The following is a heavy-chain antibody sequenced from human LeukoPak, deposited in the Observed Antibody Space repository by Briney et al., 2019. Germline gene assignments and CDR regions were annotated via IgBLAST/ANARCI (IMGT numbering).Heavy chain of an antibody. CDR2: IKHDGSEK. CDR1: GFTFSSYW. Sequence: GGSLRLSCAASGFTFSSYWMNWARQAPGKGLEWVASIKHDGSEKYYVDSVRGRFTISRDNTMNSLYLQMSSLRAEDTAVYYCATDRGWRTSGYYLYYFEYWGQGTLVTFSS. CDR3: ATDRGWRTSGYYLYYFEY. V-gene: IGHV3-7*01. D-gene: IGHD3-3*01. J-gene: IGHJ4*02.